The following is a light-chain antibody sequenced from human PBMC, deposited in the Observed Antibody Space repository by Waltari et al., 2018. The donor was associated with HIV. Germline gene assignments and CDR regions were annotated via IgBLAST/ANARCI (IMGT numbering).Light chain of an antibody. CDR3: QAWDSSRPV. CDR1: KLGDKY. Sequence: SFELTQLSSVSVSPGHTASITCSGHKLGDKYACWYQQRPGQSPLLVIYQDNKRPSGIPERFSGSNSGDTATLTISGTQAVDEADYYCQAWDSSRPVFGGGTKLTVL. V-gene: IGLV3-1*01. J-gene: IGLJ2*01. CDR2: QDN.